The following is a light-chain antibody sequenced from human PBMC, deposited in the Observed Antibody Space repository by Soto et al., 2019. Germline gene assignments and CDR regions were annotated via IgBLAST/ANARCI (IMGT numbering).Light chain of an antibody. CDR3: RQYGRSLGFA. CDR1: QTVSSNF. J-gene: IGKJ4*01. CDR2: GAS. Sequence: IVLTQSPGTLSLSPGERATLSCRASQTVSSNFLAWYQEKPGQGPRLLIYGASTRATGIPDRFSSSGSGTDFTLTISRLDPEDFAVYYCRQYGRSLGFAVGGGTKVEIK. V-gene: IGKV3-20*01.